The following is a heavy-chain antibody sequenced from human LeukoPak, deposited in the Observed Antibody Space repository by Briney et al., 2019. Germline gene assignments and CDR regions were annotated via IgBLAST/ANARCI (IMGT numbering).Heavy chain of an antibody. Sequence: PSETLSLTCTVSGGSISSYYWSWIRQPPGKGLEWIGYIYYSGSTNYNPSLKSRVTISVDTSKNQFSLKLSSVTAADTAVYYCASSALWAEYYFDYWGQGTLVTVSS. D-gene: IGHD3-10*01. V-gene: IGHV4-59*01. CDR3: ASSALWAEYYFDY. J-gene: IGHJ4*02. CDR1: GGSISSYY. CDR2: IYYSGST.